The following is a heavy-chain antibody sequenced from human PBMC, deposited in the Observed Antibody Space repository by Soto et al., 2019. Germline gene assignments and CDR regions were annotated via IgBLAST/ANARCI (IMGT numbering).Heavy chain of an antibody. V-gene: IGHV3-23*01. Sequence: EVQLLESGGGLVQPGGSLRLSCAASGFTFSSYAMSWVRQAPGKWLEWVSTISGSVVSTYYADSVKGRFTISRDNSRTTLYLQMNSLRAEDAALYYCAKDSKGGRGYGGWFDPWGQGTLVTVSS. CDR2: ISGSVVST. J-gene: IGHJ5*02. CDR1: GFTFSSYA. CDR3: AKDSKGGRGYGGWFDP. D-gene: IGHD3-22*01.